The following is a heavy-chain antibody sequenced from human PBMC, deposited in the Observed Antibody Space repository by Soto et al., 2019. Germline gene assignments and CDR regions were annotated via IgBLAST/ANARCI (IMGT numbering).Heavy chain of an antibody. CDR1: GFTFSSYG. CDR2: ISYDGSNK. Sequence: QVQLVESGGGVVQPGRSLRLSCVASGFTFSSYGMHWVRQAPGKGLEWVAVISYDGSNKYYADSVKGRFTISRDNSKNTLYLQMNSLRAEDTAVYYCAKDLAAGFDYWGQGTLVTVSS. J-gene: IGHJ4*02. D-gene: IGHD3-16*01. CDR3: AKDLAAGFDY. V-gene: IGHV3-30*18.